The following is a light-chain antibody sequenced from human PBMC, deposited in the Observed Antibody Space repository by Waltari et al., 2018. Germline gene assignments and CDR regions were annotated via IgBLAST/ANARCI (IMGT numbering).Light chain of an antibody. J-gene: IGLJ3*02. CDR1: RSNIGNHY. CDR2: RNN. CDR3: AVWDDSLSGRV. V-gene: IGLV1-47*01. Sequence: QSVLTQPPSASGTPGQRVTISCSGSRSNIGNHYVYWYQQLPGTAPKLRIYRNNQRPSGVPDRFSGSKSGTSASLAISGLRSEDEADYYCAVWDDSLSGRVFGGGTKVTVL.